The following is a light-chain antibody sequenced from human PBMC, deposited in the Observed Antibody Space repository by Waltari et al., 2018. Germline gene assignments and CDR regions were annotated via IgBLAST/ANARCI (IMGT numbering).Light chain of an antibody. CDR3: HVWDSSSDPVV. J-gene: IGLJ2*01. CDR1: TMGRRT. V-gene: IGLV3-21*02. Sequence: SYVLPQPPSVSVAPGQTARIPGGGNTMGRRTVHWYKRRPGQAPGLVVYVDTDRPPGIPERFSGSNSGDTATLTISRVEAGDEADYYCHVWDSSSDPVVFGGGTKLTVL. CDR2: VDT.